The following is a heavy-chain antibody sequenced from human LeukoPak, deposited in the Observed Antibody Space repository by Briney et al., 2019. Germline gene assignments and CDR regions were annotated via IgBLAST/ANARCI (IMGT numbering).Heavy chain of an antibody. CDR3: AIRDGYNVFDY. D-gene: IGHD5-24*01. CDR2: IYYSGST. Sequence: SETLSLTCTVPGGSISSSSYYWGWIRQPPGKGLEWIGSIYYSGSTYYNPSLKSRVTISVDTSKNQFSLKLSSVTAADTAVYYCAIRDGYNVFDYWGQGTLVTVSS. V-gene: IGHV4-39*07. J-gene: IGHJ4*02. CDR1: GGSISSSSYY.